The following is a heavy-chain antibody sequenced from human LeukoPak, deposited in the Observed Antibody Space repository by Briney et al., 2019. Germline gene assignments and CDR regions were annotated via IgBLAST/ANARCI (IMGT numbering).Heavy chain of an antibody. CDR1: GFTFSNYG. CDR2: ISYDGSNK. J-gene: IGHJ4*02. D-gene: IGHD5-24*01. V-gene: IGHV3-30*18. CDR3: AKGGREWLQLRYYFDF. Sequence: GGSLRLSCAASGFTFSNYGMHWVRQAPGKGLEWVAVISYDGSNKYYVDSVKGRFTISRDNSKNVLYLQMNSLRAEDTAVYYCAKGGREWLQLRYYFDFWGQGTLVTVSS.